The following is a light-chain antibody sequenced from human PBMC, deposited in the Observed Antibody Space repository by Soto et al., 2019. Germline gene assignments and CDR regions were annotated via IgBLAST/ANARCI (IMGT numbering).Light chain of an antibody. V-gene: IGKV3-15*01. CDR2: GAS. CDR3: QQYDNWPFT. CDR1: QSVSSK. Sequence: EVVMTQSPATLSVSPGEGATLSCRASQSVSSKLAWYQQKPGQAPRLLIYGASTRATGIPARFSGSESGTEFALPISSLQSEDFAVYYCQQYDNWPFTFGPGNKVDIK. J-gene: IGKJ3*01.